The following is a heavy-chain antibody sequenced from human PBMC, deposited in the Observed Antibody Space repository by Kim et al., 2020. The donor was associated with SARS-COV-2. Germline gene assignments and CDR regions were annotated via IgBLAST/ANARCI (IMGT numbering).Heavy chain of an antibody. Sequence: ASVKVSCKVSGYTLTELSMHWVRQAPGKGLEWMGGFDPEDGETIYAQKFQGRVTMTEDTSTDTAYMELSSLRSEDTAVYYCATYPTNVWYDFWSGSNPFDYWGQGTLVTVSS. CDR2: FDPEDGET. J-gene: IGHJ4*02. CDR1: GYTLTELS. CDR3: ATYPTNVWYDFWSGSNPFDY. D-gene: IGHD3-3*01. V-gene: IGHV1-24*01.